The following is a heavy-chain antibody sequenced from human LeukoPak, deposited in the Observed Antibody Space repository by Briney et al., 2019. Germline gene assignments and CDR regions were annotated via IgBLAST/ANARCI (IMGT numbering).Heavy chain of an antibody. J-gene: IGHJ4*02. CDR2: INHSGST. CDR3: ARTIGYSGYWYYFDY. Sequence: PSETLSLTCTVSGGSIRGYYWSWIRQPPGKGLEWIGEINHSGSTNYNPSLKSRVTISVETTKNQFSLKLSSVTAADTAVYYCARTIGYSGYWYYFDYWGQGTLVTVSS. V-gene: IGHV4-34*01. CDR1: GGSIRGYY. D-gene: IGHD5-12*01.